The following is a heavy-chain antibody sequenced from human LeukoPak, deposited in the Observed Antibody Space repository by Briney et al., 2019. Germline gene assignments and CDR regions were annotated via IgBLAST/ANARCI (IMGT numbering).Heavy chain of an antibody. CDR3: ARDSIVRGNIGNDMDV. CDR1: GGTFSSYA. CDR2: IIPILGIA. J-gene: IGHJ6*03. D-gene: IGHD2-8*01. V-gene: IGHV1-69*04. Sequence: GASVKVSCKASGGTFSSYAISWVRQAPGQGLEWMGRIIPILGIANYAQKFQGRVTITADKSTSTAYMELSSLRSEDTAVYYCARDSIVRGNIGNDMDVCGKGTTVTVSS.